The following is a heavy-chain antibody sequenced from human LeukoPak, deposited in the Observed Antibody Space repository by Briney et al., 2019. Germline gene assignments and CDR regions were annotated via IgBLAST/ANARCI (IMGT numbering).Heavy chain of an antibody. CDR3: ARDDGSYYV. J-gene: IGHJ4*02. D-gene: IGHD1-26*01. V-gene: IGHV3-74*01. Sequence: GGTLRLPCAACGFLLRSYWMQGVPDASGRALVWVSHITTDGSSTTYADSVKGRFTISRDNAKNTLYLQMNSLRAEDTAVYYSARDDGSYYVWGQGALVTVSS. CDR2: ITTDGSST. CDR1: GFLLRSYW.